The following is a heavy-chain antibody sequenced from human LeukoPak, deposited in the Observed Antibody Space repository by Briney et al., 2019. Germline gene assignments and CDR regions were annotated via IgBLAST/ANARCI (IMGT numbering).Heavy chain of an antibody. CDR2: IYPGDSDT. J-gene: IGHJ6*02. CDR3: ARHSGLTPEGMDV. D-gene: IGHD3-9*01. V-gene: IGHV5-51*01. CDR1: GYGFTSYW. Sequence: GESLKISCKGSGYGFTSYWIGWVRQMPGKGLEWMGIIYPGDSDTRYSPSFQGQGTISADKSISTAYLQWSSLKASDTAMCYCARHSGLTPEGMDVWGQGTTVTVSS.